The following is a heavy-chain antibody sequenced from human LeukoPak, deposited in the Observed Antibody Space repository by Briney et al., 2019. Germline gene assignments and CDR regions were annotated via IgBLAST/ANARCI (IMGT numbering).Heavy chain of an antibody. CDR2: LYSGGNT. Sequence: GGSLRLSCAASGFTVSSNYMGWVRQAPGKGLEWASVLYSGGNTYYADSVKGGFTISRDNSKNTLYLQMNSLRAEDTAVYYCATSPATGNIYFDLWGRGTLVTVSS. J-gene: IGHJ2*01. V-gene: IGHV3-53*01. D-gene: IGHD6-13*01. CDR3: ATSPATGNIYFDL. CDR1: GFTVSSNY.